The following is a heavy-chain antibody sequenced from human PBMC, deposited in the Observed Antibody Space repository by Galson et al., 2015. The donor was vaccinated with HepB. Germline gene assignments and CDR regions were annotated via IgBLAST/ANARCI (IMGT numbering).Heavy chain of an antibody. CDR2: IYYSGST. V-gene: IGHV4-39*01. CDR1: GGSISSRSYY. D-gene: IGHD6-13*01. J-gene: IGHJ4*02. Sequence: SETLSLTYTVSGGSISSRSYYWGWIRQPPGKGLEWIGGIYYSGSTYYNPSLKSRVTISVDTSKNQFSLKLTSVTAADTAVYYCAKTEYSSSWVDYWGQGTLVTVSS. CDR3: AKTEYSSSWVDY.